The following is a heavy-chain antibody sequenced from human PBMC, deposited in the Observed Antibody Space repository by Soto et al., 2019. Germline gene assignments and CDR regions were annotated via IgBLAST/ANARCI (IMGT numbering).Heavy chain of an antibody. CDR1: GDSVSSPYY. J-gene: IGHJ5*02. Sequence: QVQLQESGPGLVKPSGTLSLTCAVSGDSVSSPYYWCWVRQPPGKGLERIGEVFHTGTTSYNPSLRSRVTISMDKSINQFSLDLSSVTAADTAVYYCARSAGWYAIHAWGPGTLV. CDR3: ARSAGWYAIHA. V-gene: IGHV4-4*02. CDR2: VFHTGTT. D-gene: IGHD6-19*01.